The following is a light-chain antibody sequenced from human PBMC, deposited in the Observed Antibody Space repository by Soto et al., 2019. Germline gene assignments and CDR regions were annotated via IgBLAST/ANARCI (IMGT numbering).Light chain of an antibody. CDR1: QGIKSA. J-gene: IGKJ4*01. CDR2: DAS. V-gene: IGKV1-13*02. CDR3: QQHGTLPLT. Sequence: AIQLTQSPSSLSASTGDRVAISCRASQGIKSALVWYQQKPGKSPKLLVYDASSLEGGVPSRLSGSGYGTDFTLTITSLQPEDLATYYCQQHGTLPLTFGGGPRVDIK.